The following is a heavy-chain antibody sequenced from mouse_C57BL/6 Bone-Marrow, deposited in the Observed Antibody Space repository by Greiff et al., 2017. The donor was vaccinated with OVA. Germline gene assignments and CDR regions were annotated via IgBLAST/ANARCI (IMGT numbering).Heavy chain of an antibody. CDR1: GYTFTSYG. Sequence: VQLQQPGAELVKPGASVKMSCKASGYTFTSYGRTWVKQRPGQGLEWIGDIYPGSGSTNYNEKFKSNDTMTVDTSSSTVYKQLSSLTSEDSAVYYCARVYYGSSYWYFDVWGTGTTVTVSA. CDR2: IYPGSGST. D-gene: IGHD1-1*01. J-gene: IGHJ1*03. CDR3: ARVYYGSSYWYFDV. V-gene: IGHV1-55*01.